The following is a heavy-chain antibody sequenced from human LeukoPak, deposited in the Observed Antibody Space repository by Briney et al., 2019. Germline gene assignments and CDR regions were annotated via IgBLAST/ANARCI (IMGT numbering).Heavy chain of an antibody. CDR2: ISSSSSYI. CDR1: GFTFSSYS. J-gene: IGHJ4*02. V-gene: IGHV3-21*04. Sequence: AGGSLRLSCAASGFTFSSYSMNWVRQAPGKGLEWVSSISSSSSYIYYADSVKGRFTISRDNAKNSLYLQMNSLRAEDTAVYYCATGRIGVNFDYWGQGTLVTVSS. D-gene: IGHD3-10*01. CDR3: ATGRIGVNFDY.